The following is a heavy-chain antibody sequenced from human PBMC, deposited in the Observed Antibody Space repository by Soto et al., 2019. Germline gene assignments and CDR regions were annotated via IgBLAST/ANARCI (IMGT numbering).Heavy chain of an antibody. J-gene: IGHJ4*02. CDR2: IYYSGST. D-gene: IGHD2-15*01. Sequence: SATLSVTCTVSGISVSTSDYYWGWVRQPPGKGLDWIGNIYYSGSTFYNPSLRSRVTLSVDTSKNQFSLRLNSVTVADTAVYFCAGFVVPASRNSDFDYWGQGTLVTVSS. V-gene: IGHV4-39*01. CDR3: AGFVVPASRNSDFDY. CDR1: GISVSTSDYY.